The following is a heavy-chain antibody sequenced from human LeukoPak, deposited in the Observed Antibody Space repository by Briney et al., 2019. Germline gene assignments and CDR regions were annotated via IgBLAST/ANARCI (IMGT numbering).Heavy chain of an antibody. CDR3: AKGGIPPLPFFDY. J-gene: IGHJ4*02. CDR1: GFTYSNYA. Sequence: AGGSLRLSCAASGFTYSNYAMTWVRQAPGKGLEWVSSISSGGHSTYYAGSVKGRFTISRDNSKNTLYLQMNSLRAEDTAVYYCAKGGIPPLPFFDYWGQGTLVTVSS. V-gene: IGHV3-23*01. CDR2: ISSGGHST. D-gene: IGHD1-14*01.